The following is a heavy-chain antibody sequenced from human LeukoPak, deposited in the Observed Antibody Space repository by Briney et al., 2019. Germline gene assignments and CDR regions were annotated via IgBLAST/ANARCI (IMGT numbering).Heavy chain of an antibody. CDR1: GFTFSSYA. Sequence: GGSLRLSCAASGFTFSSYAMSWVRQAPGEGLEWVSSITTSGGSTYYADSVKGRFTISRDNAKNTLYLQMNSLRAEDTAVYYCAKASEVGRGYFDYWGQGTLVTVSS. D-gene: IGHD1-26*01. V-gene: IGHV3-23*01. CDR2: ITTSGGST. J-gene: IGHJ4*02. CDR3: AKASEVGRGYFDY.